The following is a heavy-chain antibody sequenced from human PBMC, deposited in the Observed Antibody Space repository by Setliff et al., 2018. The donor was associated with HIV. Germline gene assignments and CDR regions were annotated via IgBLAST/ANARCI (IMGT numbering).Heavy chain of an antibody. V-gene: IGHV4-59*01. Sequence: PSETLSLTCTVSGGSINNYHWSWVRQSPGKGLEWIAYVYYVGDTNYNPSLKSRVTVSVDTSKNQFSLKLTSVAAADTAVYYCARVSSGTYYSEFYYYMDVWGKGTTVTVS. CDR1: GGSINNYH. J-gene: IGHJ6*03. CDR2: VYYVGDT. CDR3: ARVSSGTYYSEFYYYMDV. D-gene: IGHD1-26*01.